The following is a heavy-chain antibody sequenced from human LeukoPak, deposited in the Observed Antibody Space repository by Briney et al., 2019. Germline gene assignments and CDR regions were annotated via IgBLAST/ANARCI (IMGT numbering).Heavy chain of an antibody. J-gene: IGHJ6*03. CDR2: ISSSSSTI. CDR1: GFTFSSYS. Sequence: PGGSVRLSCAASGFTFSSYSMNWVRRAPGKGLEWVSYISSSSSTIYYADSVKGRFTISRDNAKNSLYLQMNSPRAADTAVYYCARFRSGYYMDVWGKGTTVTVSS. D-gene: IGHD6-19*01. V-gene: IGHV3-48*01. CDR3: ARFRSGYYMDV.